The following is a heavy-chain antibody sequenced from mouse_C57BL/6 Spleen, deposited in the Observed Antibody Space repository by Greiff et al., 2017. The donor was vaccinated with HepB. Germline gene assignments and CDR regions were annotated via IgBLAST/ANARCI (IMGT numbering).Heavy chain of an antibody. Sequence: QVQLQQPGAELVMPGASVKLSCKASGYTFTSYWMHWVKQRPGQGLEWIGEIDPSDSYTNYNQKFKGKSTLTVDKSSSTAYMQLSSLTSEDSAVYYCARRGDYYGVDYWGQGTSVTVSS. V-gene: IGHV1-69*01. J-gene: IGHJ4*01. CDR3: ARRGDYYGVDY. D-gene: IGHD1-1*01. CDR2: IDPSDSYT. CDR1: GYTFTSYW.